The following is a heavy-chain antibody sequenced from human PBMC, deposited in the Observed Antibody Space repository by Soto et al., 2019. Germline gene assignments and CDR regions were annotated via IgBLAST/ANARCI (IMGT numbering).Heavy chain of an antibody. D-gene: IGHD1-26*01. CDR3: ARSEATGLDH. J-gene: IGHJ4*02. Sequence: PSETLSLTCTVSGGSISSSSYYWGWIRQSPGKGLEWIGEAHHSGRTNYNPSLKSRVTISVDKSKNHFSLKLSSVTAADTAVYYCARSEATGLDHWGQGTLVTVSS. V-gene: IGHV4-39*07. CDR1: GGSISSSSYY. CDR2: AHHSGRT.